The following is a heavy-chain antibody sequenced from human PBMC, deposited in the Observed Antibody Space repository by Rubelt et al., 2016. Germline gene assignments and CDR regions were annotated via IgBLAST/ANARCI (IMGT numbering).Heavy chain of an antibody. Sequence: QVQLQQWGAGLLKPSETLSLTCAVYGGSFSGYYWSWIRQPPGKGLEWIGEINHSGSTNYNPSLKGRVTISVDTSKNQFSLRWSSVPAEDTVGYYCARSRRRSGKRNRLFDDWGQGSLVTVSS. CDR1: GGSFSGYY. V-gene: IGHV4-34*01. CDR2: INHSGST. J-gene: IGHJ4*02. D-gene: IGHD1-14*01. CDR3: ARSRRRSGKRNRLFDD.